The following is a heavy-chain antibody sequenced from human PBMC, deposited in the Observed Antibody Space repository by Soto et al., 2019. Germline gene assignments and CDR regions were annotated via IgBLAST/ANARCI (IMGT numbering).Heavy chain of an antibody. CDR2: IYHSGST. D-gene: IGHD3-22*01. CDR3: ARAHTYYDSSGYYLPYFDY. Sequence: SGCSISSINWWSWVRQPPGKGLEWIGEIYHSGSTNYNPSLKSRVTISVDKSKNQFSLKLSSVTAADTAVYYCARAHTYYDSSGYYLPYFDYWGQGTLVTVSS. V-gene: IGHV4-4*02. J-gene: IGHJ4*02. CDR1: GCSISSINW.